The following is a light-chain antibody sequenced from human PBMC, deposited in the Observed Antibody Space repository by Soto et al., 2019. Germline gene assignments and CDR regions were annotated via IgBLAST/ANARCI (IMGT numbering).Light chain of an antibody. V-gene: IGKV3-20*01. CDR2: GAS. J-gene: IGKJ2*01. Sequence: EIVLTQSPGTLSLSPGERATLSCRASQSVSSIYFAWYQQKPGQAPRLLISGASSRATGIPDRFSGSGSGTDFTLTISRLEPEDFALYYCQHYGSSPPYTFGQGTKLEIK. CDR3: QHYGSSPPYT. CDR1: QSVSSIY.